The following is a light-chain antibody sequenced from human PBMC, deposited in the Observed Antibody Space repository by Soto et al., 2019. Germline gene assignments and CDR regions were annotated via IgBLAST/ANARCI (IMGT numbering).Light chain of an antibody. CDR1: ESVSSTY. J-gene: IGKJ4*01. CDR2: GAS. Sequence: EIVLTQSPGTLSLSPGERATLSCRASESVSSTYLAWYQQKPGQAPRLLIYGASYRATGIPDRFSGRGSGTDFTLTISRLKPEDFAVYYCQQYSNSRSLTFGGGTKVEIK. V-gene: IGKV3-20*01. CDR3: QQYSNSRSLT.